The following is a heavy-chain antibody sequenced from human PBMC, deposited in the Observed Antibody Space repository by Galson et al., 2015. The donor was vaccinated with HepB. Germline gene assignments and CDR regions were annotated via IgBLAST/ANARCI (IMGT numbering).Heavy chain of an antibody. J-gene: IGHJ5*02. CDR1: GFTFSSYG. Sequence: SLRLSCAASGFTFSSYGMHWVRQAPGKGLEWVAVIWYDGSNKYYADSVKGRFTISRDNSKNTLYLQMNSLGAEDTAVYYCARGSWLVPGLEDNWFDPWGQGTLVTVSS. CDR2: IWYDGSNK. D-gene: IGHD6-19*01. V-gene: IGHV3-33*01. CDR3: ARGSWLVPGLEDNWFDP.